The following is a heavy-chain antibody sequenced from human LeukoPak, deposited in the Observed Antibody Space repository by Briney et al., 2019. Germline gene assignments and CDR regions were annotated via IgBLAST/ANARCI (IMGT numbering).Heavy chain of an antibody. Sequence: ASVKVSLTGSGYTFTSHGISWVRQAPGQRPEWMGWISAYNGNTNYAQKLQGRVTMTTDTSTSTAYMELRSLRSDDTAVYYCAAVTAKYYYHGMDVWGQGTTVTVSS. CDR2: ISAYNGNT. CDR3: AAVTAKYYYHGMDV. CDR1: GYTFTSHG. V-gene: IGHV1-18*01. D-gene: IGHD2-21*02. J-gene: IGHJ6*02.